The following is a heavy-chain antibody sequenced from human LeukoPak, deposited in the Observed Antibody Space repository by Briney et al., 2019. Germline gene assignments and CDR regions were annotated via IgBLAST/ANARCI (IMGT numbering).Heavy chain of an antibody. CDR1: GYTFTGYY. CDR2: INPNSGGT. V-gene: IGHV1-2*02. D-gene: IGHD6-13*01. J-gene: IGHJ4*02. CDR3: ARDVNPTRYSSSWLFDY. Sequence: ASVKVSCKASGYTFTGYYMHWVRQAPGQGVEWMGWINPNSGGTNYAQKFQGRVTMTRDTSISTAYMELSRLRSDDTAVYYCARDVNPTRYSSSWLFDYWGQGTLVTVSS.